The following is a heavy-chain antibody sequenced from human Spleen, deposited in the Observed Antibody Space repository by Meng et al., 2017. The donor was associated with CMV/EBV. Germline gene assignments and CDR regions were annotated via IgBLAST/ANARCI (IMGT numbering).Heavy chain of an antibody. Sequence: GESLKISCAASGFTFSSYAMHWVRQAPGKGLEWVACISSSGGYIDYADSVKGRFTISRDNAKNSLFLQMNSLRAEDTAVYYCASPYDNSGYYSGYWGQGTLVTVSS. J-gene: IGHJ4*02. CDR3: ASPYDNSGYYSGY. V-gene: IGHV3-21*01. D-gene: IGHD3-22*01. CDR1: GFTFSSYA. CDR2: ISSSGGYI.